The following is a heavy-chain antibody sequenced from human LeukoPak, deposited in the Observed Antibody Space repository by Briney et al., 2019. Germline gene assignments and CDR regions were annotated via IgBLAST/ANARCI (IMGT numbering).Heavy chain of an antibody. V-gene: IGHV3-64D*09. CDR2: ISGNGAST. D-gene: IGHD2-8*01. CDR3: VKDNGQGGFDY. Sequence: PGGSLRPSCSASRFIFSSSLMFWVRQAPGKGLEYVAAISGNGASTYHSDTVYGRFTISRDNSKNTLYLQMTSLRPEDTALYYCVKDNGQGGFDYWGQGTLVTVSS. CDR1: RFIFSSSL. J-gene: IGHJ4*02.